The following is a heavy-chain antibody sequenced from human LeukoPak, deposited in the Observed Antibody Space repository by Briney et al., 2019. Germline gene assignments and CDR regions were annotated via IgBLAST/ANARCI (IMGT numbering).Heavy chain of an antibody. CDR2: IWYDGSNK. CDR1: GFTFSSYG. V-gene: IGHV3-33*01. J-gene: IGHJ4*02. CDR3: AREGPRGNSQFDY. D-gene: IGHD2/OR15-2a*01. Sequence: GGSLRLSCAASGFTFSSYGMHWVRQAPGKGLEWVALIWYDGSNKYYADSVKGRLTISRDNSKNTLYLQMNSLRAEDTAVYYCAREGPRGNSQFDYWGQGSLVTVSS.